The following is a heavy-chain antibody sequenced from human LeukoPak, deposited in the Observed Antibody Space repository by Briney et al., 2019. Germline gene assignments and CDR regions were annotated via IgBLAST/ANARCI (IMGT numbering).Heavy chain of an antibody. D-gene: IGHD3-22*01. J-gene: IGHJ4*02. CDR1: GGTFSSYA. Sequence: SVKVSCKASGGTFSSYAISWVRQAPGQGLEWMGGTIPIFGTANYAQKFQGRVTITTDESTSTAYMELSSLRSEDTAVYYCVRIEPYDSSGYRYWGQGTLVTVSS. CDR3: VRIEPYDSSGYRY. CDR2: TIPIFGTA. V-gene: IGHV1-69*05.